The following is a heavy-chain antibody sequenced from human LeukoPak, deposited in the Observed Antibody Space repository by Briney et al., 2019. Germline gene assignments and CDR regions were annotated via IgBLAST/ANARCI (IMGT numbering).Heavy chain of an antibody. D-gene: IGHD6-13*01. CDR3: ARESYSSSWSYYYYYMDV. V-gene: IGHV4-39*07. CDR2: IYYSGST. Sequence: SETLSLTCTVSGGSISSSSYYWGWIRQPPGKGLEWIGSIYYSGSTYYNPSLKSRVTISVDTSKNQFSRKLSSVTAADTAVYYCARESYSSSWSYYYYYMDVWGKGTTVTVSS. J-gene: IGHJ6*03. CDR1: GGSISSSSYY.